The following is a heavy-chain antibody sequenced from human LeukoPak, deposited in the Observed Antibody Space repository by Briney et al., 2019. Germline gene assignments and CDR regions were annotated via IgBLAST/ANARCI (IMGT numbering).Heavy chain of an antibody. CDR2: FDPEDGEP. D-gene: IGHD3-10*01. CDR1: GYTLTELS. J-gene: IGHJ4*02. Sequence: ASVKVSCKVSGYTLTELSMHWVRQAPGKGLEWMGRFDPEDGEPIYAQKFQGRVTMTRDTSTSTVYMELSSLRSEDTAVYYCARDVEGTTYYYDSGSYRGLFDWGQGTLVTVSS. CDR3: ARDVEGTTYYYDSGSYRGLFD. V-gene: IGHV1-24*01.